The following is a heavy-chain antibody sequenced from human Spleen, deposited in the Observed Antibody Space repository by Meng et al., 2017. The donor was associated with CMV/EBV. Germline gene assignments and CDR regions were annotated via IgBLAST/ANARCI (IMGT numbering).Heavy chain of an antibody. CDR3: ARDRGDYDFWSGYST. D-gene: IGHD3-3*01. Sequence: GGSLRLSCAASGFTFSSYWMHWVRQAPGKGLVWVSGIYSDGSSTRHADSVKGRFTISRDNAKNSLYLQMNSLRAEDTAMYYCARDRGDYDFWSGYSTWGQGTLVTVSS. CDR2: IYSDGSST. CDR1: GFTFSSYW. J-gene: IGHJ4*02. V-gene: IGHV3-74*01.